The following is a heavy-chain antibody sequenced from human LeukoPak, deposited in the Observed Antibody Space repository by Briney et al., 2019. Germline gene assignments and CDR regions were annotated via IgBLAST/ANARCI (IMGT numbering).Heavy chain of an antibody. CDR1: GGSISSSSYY. D-gene: IGHD3-22*01. Sequence: PSETLSLTCTVSGGSISSSSYYWDWIRQPPGKGLEWIGTIYYSGSTYYNPSLKSRVTISVDTSKNQFSLKLSSVTAADTAVYYCARYYYDSSGYYYFDYWGQGTLVTVSS. V-gene: IGHV4-39*07. J-gene: IGHJ4*02. CDR2: IYYSGST. CDR3: ARYYYDSSGYYYFDY.